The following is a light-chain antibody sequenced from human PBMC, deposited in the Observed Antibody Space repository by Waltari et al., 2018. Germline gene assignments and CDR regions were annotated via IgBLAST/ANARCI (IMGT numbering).Light chain of an antibody. V-gene: IGLV1-40*01. Sequence: QSVLTQPPSVSGAPGQRVTIPCTGSSSNTGPGYGVHWYQQLPGTAPKLLLYGNNNRPSGVPDRFSGSKSGTSASLAITGLQAEDGADYYCQSYGSDWVFGGGTKLTVL. CDR1: SSNTGPGYG. CDR3: QSYGSDWV. J-gene: IGLJ3*02. CDR2: GNN.